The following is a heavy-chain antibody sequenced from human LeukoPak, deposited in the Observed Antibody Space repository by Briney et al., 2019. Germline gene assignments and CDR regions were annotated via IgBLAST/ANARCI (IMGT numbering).Heavy chain of an antibody. D-gene: IGHD2-15*01. CDR3: AKDLMGYCSGGSCYDFDY. CDR1: GFTFSIYA. Sequence: PGGSLRLSCAACGFTFSIYAMNWVRQAPGKGLEWVSGISGSGDSTYYADSVKGRFTISRDNSKNTLYLQMNSLRAEDTAIYYCAKDLMGYCSGGSCYDFDYWGQGTLVTVSS. J-gene: IGHJ4*02. CDR2: ISGSGDST. V-gene: IGHV3-23*01.